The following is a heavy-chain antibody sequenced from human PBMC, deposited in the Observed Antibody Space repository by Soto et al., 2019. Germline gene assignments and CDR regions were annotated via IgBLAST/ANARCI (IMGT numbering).Heavy chain of an antibody. CDR1: GFTFDSFA. D-gene: IGHD3-16*01. Sequence: GGSLRLSCAASGFTFDSFAMTWVRQAPGKGLEWVSAISASGGSTFYADSVKGRFTISRDSSKNTLYLQMNSLRAEDTAVYYCARGAVMPDSWGQGTLVNVSS. J-gene: IGHJ4*02. V-gene: IGHV3-23*01. CDR3: ARGAVMPDS. CDR2: ISASGGST.